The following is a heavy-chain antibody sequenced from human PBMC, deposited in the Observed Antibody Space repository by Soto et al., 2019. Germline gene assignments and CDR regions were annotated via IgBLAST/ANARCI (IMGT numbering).Heavy chain of an antibody. D-gene: IGHD1-26*01. CDR3: AKVVGGLGRSWLDP. V-gene: IGHV4-59*13. J-gene: IGHJ5*02. Sequence: QVQLQESGPGLVKASETLSLTCTISGGSITPSYWSWIRQSPDKGLEWIGYIYYTGSTNYNPSLNSRVSLSVDTAKNQLSLKLTSVTAADAAVYYCAKVVGGLGRSWLDPWGQGTQVSVSS. CDR2: IYYTGST. CDR1: GGSITPSY.